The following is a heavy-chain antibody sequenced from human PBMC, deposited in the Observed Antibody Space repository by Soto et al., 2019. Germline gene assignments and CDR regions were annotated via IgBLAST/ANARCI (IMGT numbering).Heavy chain of an antibody. CDR1: GGSFSGYY. Sequence: QVQLQQWGAGLLKPSETLSLTCAVYGGSFSGYYWSWIRQPPGKGLEWIGEINHSGSTNYNPSLKCRSTISVDPSKNQFTLKRSAVTAADTAVYYCARGGVRAPRCGFYYYYMDVWGKGTTVSVSS. V-gene: IGHV4-34*01. CDR2: INHSGST. CDR3: ARGGVRAPRCGFYYYYMDV. D-gene: IGHD2-21*01. J-gene: IGHJ6*03.